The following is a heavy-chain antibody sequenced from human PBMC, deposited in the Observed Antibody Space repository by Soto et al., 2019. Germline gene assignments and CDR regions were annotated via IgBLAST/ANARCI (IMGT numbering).Heavy chain of an antibody. CDR2: ISSIGSTI. D-gene: IGHD3-16*01. CDR3: ARVAFYDYVWGSYPNPPFDY. V-gene: IGHV3-48*03. Sequence: PGGFLRLSCAAFGFTLSGYEMNWVRKAPAKAREWVSYISSIGSTIYYADSVKGRFTISRDNAKNSLYLQMNSLRAEDTAVYYCARVAFYDYVWGSYPNPPFDYWGQGTLVTVSS. J-gene: IGHJ4*02. CDR1: GFTLSGYE.